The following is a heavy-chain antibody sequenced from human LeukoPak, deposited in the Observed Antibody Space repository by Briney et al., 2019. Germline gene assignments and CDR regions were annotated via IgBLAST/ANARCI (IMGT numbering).Heavy chain of an antibody. V-gene: IGHV3-7*01. J-gene: IGHJ4*02. Sequence: GGSLRLSCAASAFTSSTDWKSWDRQAPGKGLEWVAHIKQDGSEKNSVDSVKGRFTISRDNAKNSLYLQMNSLRAEDTAVYYCARGPRVPHYWGQGTLVTVSS. CDR1: AFTSSTDW. CDR3: ARGPRVPHY. CDR2: IKQDGSEK.